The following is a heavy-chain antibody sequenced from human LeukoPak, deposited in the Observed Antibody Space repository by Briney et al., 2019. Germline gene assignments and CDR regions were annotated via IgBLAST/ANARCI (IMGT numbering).Heavy chain of an antibody. CDR2: IYPDDSDT. CDR3: ARRTGFFDY. D-gene: IGHD1-14*01. Sequence: GESLKIPCKASGYSSINYSIAWVGQMPGKGLEWMGIIYPDDSDTRYSPSFEGQVTISADRSISTTYLQWSSLRASDTAMYYCARRTGFFDYWGQGTLVTVSS. V-gene: IGHV5-51*01. CDR1: GYSSINYS. J-gene: IGHJ4*02.